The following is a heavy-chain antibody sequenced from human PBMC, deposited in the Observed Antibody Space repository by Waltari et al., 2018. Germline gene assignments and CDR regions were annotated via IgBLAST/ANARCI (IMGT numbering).Heavy chain of an antibody. CDR3: AKSFYGMDV. J-gene: IGHJ6*02. Sequence: QVQLQESGPGLVKPSETLSLTCTVSGGSISSYSWSWIRQPPGKGLEWIGYIYYSGSTNYNPSLKSRVTISVDTSKNQFSLKLSSVTAADTAVYYCAKSFYGMDVWGQGTTVTVSS. V-gene: IGHV4-59*01. CDR2: IYYSGST. CDR1: GGSISSYS.